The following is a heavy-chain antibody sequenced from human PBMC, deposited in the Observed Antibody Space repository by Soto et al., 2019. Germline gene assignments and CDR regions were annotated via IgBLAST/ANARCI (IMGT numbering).Heavy chain of an antibody. CDR1: VLSLTNGRLR. J-gene: IGHJ5*02. D-gene: IGHD2-2*01. Sequence: SGPTLGDPTETLTLTYTLSVLSLTNGRLRVCWLRQPPGKPLEWLAHIFSIDDKSYSTSLKSRLTISKEIARSQVVLTLTNMDPVDSATYYCEPIKGCSRTDCYLASFDPWGQGPLGTLAS. V-gene: IGHV2-26*01. CDR2: IFSIDDK. CDR3: EPIKGCSRTDCYLASFDP.